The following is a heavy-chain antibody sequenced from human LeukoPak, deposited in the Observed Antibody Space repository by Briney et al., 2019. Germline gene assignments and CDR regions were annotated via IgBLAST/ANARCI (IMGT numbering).Heavy chain of an antibody. V-gene: IGHV1-2*02. CDR2: INPNSGGT. CDR1: GYTFTVYY. Sequence: ASVTVSCKASGYTFTVYYMHWVRQAPGQGLEWMGWINPNSGGTNYAQKFQGRVTMTRDTSISTAYMGLSRLRSDDTAVYYCARESGNSGYSYGFDYWGQGTLVTVSS. CDR3: ARESGNSGYSYGFDY. J-gene: IGHJ4*02. D-gene: IGHD5-18*01.